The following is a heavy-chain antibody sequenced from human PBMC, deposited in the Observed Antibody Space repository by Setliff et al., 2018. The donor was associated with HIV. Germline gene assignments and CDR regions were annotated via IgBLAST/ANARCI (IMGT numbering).Heavy chain of an antibody. V-gene: IGHV3-49*04. CDR3: TSSYINYAY. J-gene: IGHJ4*02. D-gene: IGHD4-4*01. CDR1: GFMFGDNA. Sequence: SGGSLRLSCTASGFMFGDNAMSWVRQAPGKGREGAGFIRSKAYGGTTEYAASVKGRFTISRDDSKSVASLQMNSLKTEDTAVYYCTSSYINYAYWGQGTLVTVSS. CDR2: IRSKAYGGTT.